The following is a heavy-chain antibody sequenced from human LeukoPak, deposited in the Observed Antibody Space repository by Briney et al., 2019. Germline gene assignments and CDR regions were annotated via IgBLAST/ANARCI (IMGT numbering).Heavy chain of an antibody. J-gene: IGHJ4*02. CDR2: IYTSGST. V-gene: IGHV4-61*02. Sequence: SETLSLTCTVSGGSISSGSHYWSWIRQPAGKGLEWIGRIYTSGSTNYNPSLKSRVTISVDTSKNQFSLKLSSVTAADTAVYYCARDRWSPFDYWGQGTLVTVSS. CDR3: ARDRWSPFDY. CDR1: GGSISSGSHY. D-gene: IGHD4-23*01.